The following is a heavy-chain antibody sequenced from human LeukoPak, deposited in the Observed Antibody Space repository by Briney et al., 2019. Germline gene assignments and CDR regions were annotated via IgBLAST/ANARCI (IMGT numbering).Heavy chain of an antibody. V-gene: IGHV3-21*06. Sequence: GGSLRLSCVVSRFTFTSYSMSWVRQAPGQGLEWVSSIDPRSAHMHYADSVKGRFTISRDNAKNSLYLQMNSLRADDTAIYYCGRGARSAAELLFFGEYPDYWGQGTLVTVSS. CDR1: RFTFTSYS. J-gene: IGHJ4*02. CDR3: GRGARSAAELLFFGEYPDY. CDR2: IDPRSAHM. D-gene: IGHD3/OR15-3a*01.